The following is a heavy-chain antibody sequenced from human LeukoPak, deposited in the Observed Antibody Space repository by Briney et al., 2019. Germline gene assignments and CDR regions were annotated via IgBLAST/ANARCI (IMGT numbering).Heavy chain of an antibody. V-gene: IGHV1-18*01. J-gene: IGHJ5*02. CDR3: ARKWIVGATFGFDP. CDR2: ISAYNGNT. CDR1: GYTLTSYG. Sequence: GASVKVSCKASGYTLTSYGISWVRQAPGQGLEWMGWISAYNGNTNYAQKLQGRVTMTTDTPTSTAYMELRSLRSDDTAVYYCARKWIVGATFGFDPWGQGTLVTVSS. D-gene: IGHD1-26*01.